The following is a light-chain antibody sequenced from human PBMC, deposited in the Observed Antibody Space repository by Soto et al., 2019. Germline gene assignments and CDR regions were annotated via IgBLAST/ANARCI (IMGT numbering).Light chain of an antibody. V-gene: IGLV2-23*02. Sequence: QSVLTQPASVSGSPGQSITISCTGTSSDVENYNLVSWYQQHPGKAPKLMIYEVSKRPSGVSNRFSGSKSGNTASLTISGLQAEDEADYYCCSYAGSSTFVVFGGGTQPTVL. CDR2: EVS. CDR1: SSDVENYNL. CDR3: CSYAGSSTFVV. J-gene: IGLJ2*01.